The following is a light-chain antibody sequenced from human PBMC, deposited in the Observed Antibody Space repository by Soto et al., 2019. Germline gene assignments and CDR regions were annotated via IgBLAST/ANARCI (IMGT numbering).Light chain of an antibody. CDR3: SSYAGSSNV. CDR2: EVN. CDR1: SSDVGGYNY. V-gene: IGLV2-8*01. Sequence: QSVLTQPPSAAGTPGQSYAISCTGTSSDVGGYNYVCWYQKHPANAPNLMICEVNQRPSGVPNRFSGSKSGITASLTVSGLQAEDEADYYCSSYAGSSNVFGTGTKVTVL. J-gene: IGLJ1*01.